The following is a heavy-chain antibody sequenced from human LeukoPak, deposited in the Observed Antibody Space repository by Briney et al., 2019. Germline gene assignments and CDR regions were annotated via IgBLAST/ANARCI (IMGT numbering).Heavy chain of an antibody. CDR3: ARRYYYGSGSYKLRYYMDV. D-gene: IGHD3-10*01. Sequence: ASVKVSCKASGYSFTDYYINWVRQAPGQGLEWMGWINPNSGGTNYAQKFQGRVTMTRDTSISTAYMELSRLRSDDTAVYYCARRYYYGSGSYKLRYYMDVWGKGTTVTVSS. V-gene: IGHV1-2*02. CDR1: GYSFTDYY. CDR2: INPNSGGT. J-gene: IGHJ6*03.